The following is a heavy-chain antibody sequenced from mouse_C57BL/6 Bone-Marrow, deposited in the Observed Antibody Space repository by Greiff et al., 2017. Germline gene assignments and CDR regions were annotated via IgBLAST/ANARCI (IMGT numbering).Heavy chain of an antibody. V-gene: IGHV1-5*01. D-gene: IGHD2-4*01. CDR3: TRYYDYDGVYLDY. CDR2: IYPGNSDT. J-gene: IGHJ2*01. CDR1: GYTFTSYW. Sequence: VQLQQSGTVLARPGASVKMSCKTSGYTFTSYWMHWVKQRPGQGLEWIGAIYPGNSDTSYNQKFKGKAKLTAVTSASTAYMELSSLTNEDSAVYYCTRYYDYDGVYLDYWGQGTTLTVSS.